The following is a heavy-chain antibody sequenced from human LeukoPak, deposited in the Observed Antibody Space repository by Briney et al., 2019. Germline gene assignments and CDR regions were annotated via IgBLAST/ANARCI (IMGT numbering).Heavy chain of an antibody. J-gene: IGHJ1*01. V-gene: IGHV3-30-3*01. Sequence: HSGRSLRLSCAASGFTFSGYSLHWVRQAPGKGLEWVAFISYDGSNKYYGDSVKGRFTISRDISKNTLYLQMNSLRAEDTAVYYCAKDIMTTVVTPYFQHWGQGTLVTVSS. D-gene: IGHD4-23*01. CDR2: ISYDGSNK. CDR3: AKDIMTTVVTPYFQH. CDR1: GFTFSGYS.